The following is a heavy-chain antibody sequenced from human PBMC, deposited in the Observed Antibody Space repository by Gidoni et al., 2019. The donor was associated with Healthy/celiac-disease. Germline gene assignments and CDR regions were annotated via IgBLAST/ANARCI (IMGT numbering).Heavy chain of an antibody. V-gene: IGHV4-59*09. J-gene: IGHJ6*03. CDR3: ARGGAVAVGHYYYMDV. Sequence: NYNPSLKSRVTISVDTSKNQFSLKLSSVTAADTAVYYCARGGAVAVGHYYYMDVWGKGTTVTVSS. D-gene: IGHD6-19*01.